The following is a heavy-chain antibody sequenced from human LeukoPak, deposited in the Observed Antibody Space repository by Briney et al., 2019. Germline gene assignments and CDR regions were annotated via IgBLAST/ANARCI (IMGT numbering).Heavy chain of an antibody. CDR2: ISAYNGNT. CDR3: AKGGSWYSSGWYGGLDFDY. J-gene: IGHJ4*02. CDR1: GYTFTSYG. Sequence: ASVKVSCKASGYTFTSYGISWVRQAPGQGLEWMGWISAYNGNTNYAQKLQGRVTMTTDTSTSTAYMELRSLRSDDTAVYYCAKGGSWYSSGWYGGLDFDYWGQGTLVTVSS. V-gene: IGHV1-18*01. D-gene: IGHD6-19*01.